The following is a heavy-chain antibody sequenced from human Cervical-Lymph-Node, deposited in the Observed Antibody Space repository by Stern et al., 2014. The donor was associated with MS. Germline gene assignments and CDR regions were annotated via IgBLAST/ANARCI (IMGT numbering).Heavy chain of an antibody. CDR2: IDPNSGDT. CDR1: GYTFTAYD. Sequence: VQLVQSGAEVRKPGASVKVSCQASGYTFTAYDLHWVRQAPGQGLEWMGRIDPNSGDTDYAQNFQGRVTMTRDTSISTAYMELSRLRSDDTAIYYCATIYYDFWSGYLAGYWGQGALVTVSS. V-gene: IGHV1-2*06. CDR3: ATIYYDFWSGYLAGY. D-gene: IGHD3-3*01. J-gene: IGHJ4*02.